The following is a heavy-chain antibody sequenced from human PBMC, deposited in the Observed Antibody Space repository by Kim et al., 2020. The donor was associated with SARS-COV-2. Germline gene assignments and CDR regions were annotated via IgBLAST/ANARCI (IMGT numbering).Heavy chain of an antibody. J-gene: IGHJ4*02. CDR2: ISGSGGST. V-gene: IGHV3-23*01. CDR1: GFTFSSYA. Sequence: GGSLRLSCAASGFTFSSYAMSWVRQAPGKGLEWVSAISGSGGSTYYADSVKGRFTISRDNSKNTLYLQMNSLRAEDTAVYYCAKGRDADSGYVRYFDYWGQGTLVTVSS. CDR3: AKGRDADSGYVRYFDY. D-gene: IGHD5-12*01.